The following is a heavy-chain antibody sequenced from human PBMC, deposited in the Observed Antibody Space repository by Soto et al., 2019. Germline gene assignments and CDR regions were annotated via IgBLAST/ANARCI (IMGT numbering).Heavy chain of an antibody. J-gene: IGHJ4*02. V-gene: IGHV3-23*01. CDR2: VSGSGDNT. D-gene: IGHD3-22*01. CDR1: GFTFSSYA. CDR3: AKDKGGYYYDSSGYYYLSCDS. Sequence: PGGSLRLSCAASGFTFSSYAMSWVRQAPGKGLEWVSGVSGSGDNTHYADLVKGRFTISRDNSKNTLYLHMNSLRAEDTAVYYCAKDKGGYYYDSSGYYYLSCDSWGQGTLVTVSS.